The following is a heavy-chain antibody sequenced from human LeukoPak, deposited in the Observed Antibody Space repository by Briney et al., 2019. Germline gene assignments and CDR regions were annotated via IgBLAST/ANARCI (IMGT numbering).Heavy chain of an antibody. CDR3: AKVGSGWYGVDY. V-gene: IGHV3-30*02. D-gene: IGHD6-19*01. CDR2: IRYDGTNK. J-gene: IGHJ4*02. Sequence: PGGSLRLSCEVSGIIFSGYGIHWVRQAPGKGLEWVASIRYDGTNKYYADSVKGRFTISRDNSNNTLYLQMNSLRVEDTAVYYCAKVGSGWYGVDYWGQGTLVTVSS. CDR1: GIIFSGYG.